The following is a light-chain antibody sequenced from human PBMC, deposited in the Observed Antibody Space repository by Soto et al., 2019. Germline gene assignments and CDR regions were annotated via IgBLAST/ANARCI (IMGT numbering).Light chain of an antibody. Sequence: QSVLTQPPSASGTPGQRVTISCSGSSSNIGSNTVNWYQQLPGTAPKLLIYSNNQRPSGVPDRFSGSKSGTSASLAISGLQSEDEADYCCAAWDDSLSGVVFGGGTKLTLL. CDR2: SNN. V-gene: IGLV1-44*01. J-gene: IGLJ2*01. CDR1: SSNIGSNT. CDR3: AAWDDSLSGVV.